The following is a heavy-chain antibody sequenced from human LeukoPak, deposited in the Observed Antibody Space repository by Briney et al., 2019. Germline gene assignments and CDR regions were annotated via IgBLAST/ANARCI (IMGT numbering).Heavy chain of an antibody. Sequence: ASVKVSCKASGYTFTCYYMHWVRQAPGQGLEWMGWINPNSGGTNYAQKFQGRVTMTRDTSISTAYMELSSLRPEDTAVYYGGGGGTWTPTSRFDTWGQGTLVTVSS. D-gene: IGHD1-14*01. CDR2: INPNSGGT. V-gene: IGHV1-2*02. CDR1: GYTFTCYY. CDR3: GGGGTWTPTSRFDT. J-gene: IGHJ4*02.